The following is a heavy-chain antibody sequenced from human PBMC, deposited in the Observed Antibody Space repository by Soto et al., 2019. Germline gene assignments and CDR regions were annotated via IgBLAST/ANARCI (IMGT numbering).Heavy chain of an antibody. J-gene: IGHJ5*01. CDR2: INQHGTEK. CDR3: ANDILDS. V-gene: IGHV3-7*05. Sequence: EVQLVESGGDLVPPGGSLRLSCVASGFNFSNYWMTWARQAPGKGLEWVANINQHGTEKFYVDSVEGRFSISRDSAYHSVYLQMNSLRAEDTAIYYCANDILDSWGQGTSVTVSS. CDR1: GFNFSNYW. D-gene: IGHD1-1*01.